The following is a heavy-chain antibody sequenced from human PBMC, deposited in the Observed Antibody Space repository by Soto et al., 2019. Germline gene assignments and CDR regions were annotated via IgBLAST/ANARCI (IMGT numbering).Heavy chain of an antibody. CDR3: ARGERQWLVKNLPQNYGMDV. J-gene: IGHJ6*02. Sequence: QVPLVESGGGVVQPGRSLRLSCAASGFTFSSYAMHWVRQAPGKGLEWVAVISYDGSNKYYADSVKGRFTISRDNSKNTLYLQMNSLRAEDTAVYYCARGERQWLVKNLPQNYGMDVWGQGTTVTVSS. D-gene: IGHD6-19*01. CDR1: GFTFSSYA. CDR2: ISYDGSNK. V-gene: IGHV3-30-3*01.